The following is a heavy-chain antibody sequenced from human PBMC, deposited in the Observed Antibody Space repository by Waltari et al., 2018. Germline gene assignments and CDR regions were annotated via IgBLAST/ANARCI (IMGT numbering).Heavy chain of an antibody. D-gene: IGHD6-19*01. CDR3: AKGWSSGWYGLAPGAFDI. Sequence: QVQLVESGGGVVQPGGSLRLSCAASGFTFSSYGMHWVRQAPGTGLEWVACIRYDGSNKYYADSVKGRFTISRDNSKNTLYLQMNSLRAEDTAVYYCAKGWSSGWYGLAPGAFDIWGQGTMVTVSS. V-gene: IGHV3-30*02. J-gene: IGHJ3*02. CDR2: IRYDGSNK. CDR1: GFTFSSYG.